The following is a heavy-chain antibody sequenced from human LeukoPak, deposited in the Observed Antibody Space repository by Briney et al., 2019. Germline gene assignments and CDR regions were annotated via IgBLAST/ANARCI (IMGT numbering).Heavy chain of an antibody. CDR2: IYHSGST. Sequence: SGTLSLTCAVSGGSISSSNWWSWVRQPPGKGLEWIGEIYHSGSTNYNPSLKSRVTISVDKSKNQFSLKLSSVTAADTAVYYCARAPSYSSGWSGYYGMDVWGKGTTVTVSS. D-gene: IGHD6-13*01. V-gene: IGHV4-4*02. J-gene: IGHJ6*04. CDR3: ARAPSYSSGWSGYYGMDV. CDR1: GGSISSSNW.